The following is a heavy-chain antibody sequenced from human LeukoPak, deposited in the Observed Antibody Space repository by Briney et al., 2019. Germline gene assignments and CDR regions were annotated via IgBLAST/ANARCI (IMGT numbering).Heavy chain of an antibody. CDR1: EFTFSSYN. Sequence: GSLRLSCAASEFTFSSYNMNWVRQAPGKGLEWVSSISSSSDYIYYADSVKGRFTISRDISKNTLYLQMNSLRAEDTAVYYCARVLSGRGSLYDYYYYMDVWGKGTTVTISS. J-gene: IGHJ6*03. CDR3: ARVLSGRGSLYDYYYYMDV. CDR2: ISSSSDYI. D-gene: IGHD3-10*01. V-gene: IGHV3-21*04.